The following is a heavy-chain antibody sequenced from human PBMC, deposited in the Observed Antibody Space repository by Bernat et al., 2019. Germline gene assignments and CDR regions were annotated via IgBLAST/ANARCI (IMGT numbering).Heavy chain of an antibody. CDR3: ARRGQMAGRVGDAFDI. Sequence: EMQLVQSGAEVKKPGESLKISCKGSGYNFTTYWIGWVRQMPGKGLEWMGIIYPGDSDTRYSPSLQGQVTISVDKSISIAYLQWSSLKASDTAIYYCARRGQMAGRVGDAFDIWGQGTMVTVSS. CDR1: GYNFTTYW. J-gene: IGHJ3*02. V-gene: IGHV5-51*01. D-gene: IGHD6-19*01. CDR2: IYPGDSDT.